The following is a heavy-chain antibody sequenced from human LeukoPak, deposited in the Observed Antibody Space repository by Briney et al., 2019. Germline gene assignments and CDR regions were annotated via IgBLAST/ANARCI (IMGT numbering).Heavy chain of an antibody. CDR2: ISPNNGDT. CDR1: GYTFTGYY. D-gene: IGHD5-18*01. Sequence: ASVKVSCKASGYTFTGYYMHWVRQAPGQGPEWMGWISPNNGDTRYSLKFQGRVTMTTDTSISTAYMELSGLTSDDTAVYYCAAPGYKYGYVLDHWGQGTLVTVSS. J-gene: IGHJ4*02. CDR3: AAPGYKYGYVLDH. V-gene: IGHV1-2*02.